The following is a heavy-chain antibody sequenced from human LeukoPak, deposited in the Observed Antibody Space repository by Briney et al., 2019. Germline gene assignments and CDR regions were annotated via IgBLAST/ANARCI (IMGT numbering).Heavy chain of an antibody. J-gene: IGHJ6*03. V-gene: IGHV1-18*01. Sequence: ASVKVSCKASGYTFTSYGISWVRQAPGQGLEWMGWISAYNGNTNYAQKLQGRVTMTTDTSTSTAYMELWSLRSDDTAVYYCARDGQTYYDFWSGHHYYMDVWGKGTTVTVSS. CDR2: ISAYNGNT. CDR3: ARDGQTYYDFWSGHHYYMDV. CDR1: GYTFTSYG. D-gene: IGHD3-3*01.